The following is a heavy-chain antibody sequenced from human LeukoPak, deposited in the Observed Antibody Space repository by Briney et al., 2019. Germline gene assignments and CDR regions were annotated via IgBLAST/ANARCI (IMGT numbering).Heavy chain of an antibody. CDR3: ATDPTTVTTLGYY. CDR1: GYTLTELS. D-gene: IGHD4-17*01. Sequence: ASVKVSCKVSGYTLTELSMHWVRQAPGKGLEWMGGFDPEEGETIYAQKFQGRVTMTEDTSTDTAYMELSSLRSEDTAVYYCATDPTTVTTLGYYWGQGTLVTVSS. CDR2: FDPEEGET. J-gene: IGHJ4*02. V-gene: IGHV1-24*01.